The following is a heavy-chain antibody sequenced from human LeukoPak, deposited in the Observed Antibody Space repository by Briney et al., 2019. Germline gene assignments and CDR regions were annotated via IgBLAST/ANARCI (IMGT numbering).Heavy chain of an antibody. CDR3: AKAPVTTCSGAYCYPVDY. CDR2: ISVSGNT. Sequence: AGGSLRLSCAASGFTLSSYAMSWVRQGPGKGLEWVSAISVSGNTYHADSVKGRFTISRDSSKNTLYLQMNSLRAGDAAVYYCAKAPVTTCSGAYCYPVDYWSQGTLVTVSS. J-gene: IGHJ4*02. CDR1: GFTLSSYA. V-gene: IGHV3-23*01. D-gene: IGHD2-15*01.